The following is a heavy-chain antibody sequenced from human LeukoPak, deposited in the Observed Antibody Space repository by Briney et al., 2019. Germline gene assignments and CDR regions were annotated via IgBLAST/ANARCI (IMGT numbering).Heavy chain of an antibody. CDR3: AKDLHHYGRNSPGSHYYGMDV. CDR2: ISYDGSNK. V-gene: IGHV3-30*18. D-gene: IGHD4-23*01. CDR1: GFIFSSYG. Sequence: GGSLRLSCAASGFIFSSYGMHWVRQAPGKGLEWVSVISYDGSNKYYADSVKGRFTISRDNSKNTLYLQMNSLRAEDTAVYHCAKDLHHYGRNSPGSHYYGMDVWGQGTTVTVSS. J-gene: IGHJ6*02.